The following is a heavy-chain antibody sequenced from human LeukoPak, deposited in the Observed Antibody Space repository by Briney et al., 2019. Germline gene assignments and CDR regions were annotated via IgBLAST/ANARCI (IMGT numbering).Heavy chain of an antibody. D-gene: IGHD6-13*01. J-gene: IGHJ4*02. CDR1: GGTFSSYA. CDR2: IIPILGIA. Sequence: GASVKVSCKASGGTFSSYAISWVRQAPGQGLEWMGRIIPILGIANYAQKFQGRVTITADKSTSTAYMELSSLRSEDTVVYYCARDGAAAGPIDYWGQGTLVTVSS. V-gene: IGHV1-69*04. CDR3: ARDGAAAGPIDY.